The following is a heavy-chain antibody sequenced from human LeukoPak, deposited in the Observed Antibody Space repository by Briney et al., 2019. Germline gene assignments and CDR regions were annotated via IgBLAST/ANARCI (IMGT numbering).Heavy chain of an antibody. V-gene: IGHV1-8*01. CDR2: MNPNSGNT. CDR3: ARALPLIDFYESSASISPRPAYDY. CDR1: GYTFTSYD. D-gene: IGHD3-22*01. J-gene: IGHJ4*02. Sequence: GASVKVSCKASGYTFTSYDINWVRQAIGQGLEWMGWMNPNSGNTGYAQKFQGRVTMTRNTSISTAYMELSSLRSEDTAVYYCARALPLIDFYESSASISPRPAYDYWGQGTLVTVSS.